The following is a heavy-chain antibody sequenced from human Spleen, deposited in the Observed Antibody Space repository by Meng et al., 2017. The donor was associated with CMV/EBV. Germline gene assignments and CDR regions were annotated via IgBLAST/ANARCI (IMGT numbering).Heavy chain of an antibody. D-gene: IGHD4-17*01. J-gene: IGHJ4*02. CDR2: ISAYNGNT. CDR1: GYTVSNYG. V-gene: IGHV1-18*01. Sequence: KASGYTVSNYGFSWVRQAPGQGLEWMGWISAYNGNTNYAQKFQGRVTLTTDTSTSTAYMELRSLKSDDTAVYYCARDGASHPYYFDYWGQGNLVTVSS. CDR3: ARDGASHPYYFDY.